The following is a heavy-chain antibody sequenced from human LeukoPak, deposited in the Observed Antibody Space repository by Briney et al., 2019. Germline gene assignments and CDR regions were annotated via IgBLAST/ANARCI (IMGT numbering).Heavy chain of an antibody. CDR1: GFTFSSYA. J-gene: IGHJ6*02. CDR2: ISSSSSTI. V-gene: IGHV3-48*01. Sequence: GGSLRLSCAASGFTFSSYAMHWVRQAPGKGLEWVSYISSSSSTIYYADSVRGRFTISRDNAKNSLYLQMNSLRAEDTAVYYCAREGETVTTWTYYYYYGMDVWGQGTTVTVSS. D-gene: IGHD4-17*01. CDR3: AREGETVTTWTYYYYYGMDV.